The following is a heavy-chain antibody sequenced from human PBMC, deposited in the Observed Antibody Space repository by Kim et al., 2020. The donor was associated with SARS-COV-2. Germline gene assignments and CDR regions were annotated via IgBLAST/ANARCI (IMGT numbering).Heavy chain of an antibody. V-gene: IGHV3-30*18. D-gene: IGHD3-10*01. J-gene: IGHJ4*02. CDR2: ISYDGSNK. CDR3: AKEPRPYYGSGSYSDY. CDR1: GFTFSSYG. Sequence: GGSLRLSCAASGFTFSSYGMHWVRQAPGKGLEWVAVISYDGSNKYYADSVKGRFTISRDNSKNTLYLQMNSLRAEDTAVYYCAKEPRPYYGSGSYSDYWGQGTLVTVSS.